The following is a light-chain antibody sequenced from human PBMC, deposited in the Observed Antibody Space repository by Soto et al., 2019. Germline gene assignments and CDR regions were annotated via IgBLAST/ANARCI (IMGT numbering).Light chain of an antibody. Sequence: EIVLTPSPGTLSLSPVERATLSCRASQSVSSSYLAWYQQKPGQAPRLLIYGASSRATGIPDRFSGSGPGTDFNLTISRLEPEDFAMYYCQHYGSSPRTFGQGTKVDIK. J-gene: IGKJ1*01. CDR3: QHYGSSPRT. CDR1: QSVSSSY. V-gene: IGKV3-20*01. CDR2: GAS.